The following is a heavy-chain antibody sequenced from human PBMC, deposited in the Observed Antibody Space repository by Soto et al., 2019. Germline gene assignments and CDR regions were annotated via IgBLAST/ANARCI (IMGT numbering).Heavy chain of an antibody. Sequence: QVQLVESGGGVVQPGRSLRLSCAASGFTFSSYAMHWVRQAPGKGLEWVAVISYDGSNKYYADSVKGRFTISRDNSKNXXYXKXXSLRAEDTAVYYCARDRKYCSGGSCYPDYYYGMDVWGQGTTVTVSS. CDR3: ARDRKYCSGGSCYPDYYYGMDV. D-gene: IGHD2-15*01. J-gene: IGHJ6*02. CDR2: ISYDGSNK. V-gene: IGHV3-30-3*01. CDR1: GFTFSSYA.